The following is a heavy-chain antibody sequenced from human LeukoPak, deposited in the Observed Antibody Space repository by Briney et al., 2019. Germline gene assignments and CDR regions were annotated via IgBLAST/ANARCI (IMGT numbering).Heavy chain of an antibody. V-gene: IGHV3-33*01. CDR2: IWYDGSNK. Sequence: GVSLRLSCAASGFTFSSYGMHWVRQAPGKGLEWVAVIWYDGSNKYYADSVKGRFTISRDNSKNTLYLQMNSLRAEDTAVYYCARDTSTYYYDSSGYYYDYWGQGTLVTVSS. CDR3: ARDTSTYYYDSSGYYYDY. J-gene: IGHJ4*02. D-gene: IGHD3-22*01. CDR1: GFTFSSYG.